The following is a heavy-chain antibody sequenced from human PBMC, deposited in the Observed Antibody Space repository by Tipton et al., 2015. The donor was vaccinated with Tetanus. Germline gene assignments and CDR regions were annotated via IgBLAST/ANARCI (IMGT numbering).Heavy chain of an antibody. J-gene: IGHJ4*02. V-gene: IGHV1-69*01. CDR2: IIPIFGTA. D-gene: IGHD5-18*01. Sequence: QLVQSGAEVKKPGSSVKVSCKASGGTFSSYAISWVRQAPGQGLEWMGGIIPIFGTANYAQKFQGRVTITADESTSTAYMELSSLRSEDTAVHYCARVSNPFVDTAMVSRDYWGQGTLVTVSS. CDR1: GGTFSSYA. CDR3: ARVSNPFVDTAMVSRDY.